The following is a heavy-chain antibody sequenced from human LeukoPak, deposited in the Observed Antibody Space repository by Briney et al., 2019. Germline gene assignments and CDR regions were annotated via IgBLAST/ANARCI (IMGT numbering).Heavy chain of an antibody. J-gene: IGHJ3*02. CDR1: GFTFSNYA. V-gene: IGHV3-23*01. CDR2: ISASGDRT. Sequence: PGGSLRLSCAASGFTFSNYAMTWVRQAPGKGLEWVSSISASGDRTYYTESVKGRFAVSRDNSKNTLYLQMNSLRAEDTAVYYCAKELVATTLDAFDIWGQGTLVTVSS. CDR3: AKELVATTLDAFDI. D-gene: IGHD1-26*01.